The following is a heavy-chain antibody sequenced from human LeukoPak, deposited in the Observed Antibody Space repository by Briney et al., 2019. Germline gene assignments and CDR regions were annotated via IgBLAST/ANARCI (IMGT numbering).Heavy chain of an antibody. D-gene: IGHD1-26*01. CDR2: IKQDGSEK. V-gene: IGHV3-7*01. CDR3: ASGSYPEWLDY. CDR1: GFTFSSYW. J-gene: IGHJ4*02. Sequence: GGSLRLSCAASGFTFSSYWMSWVRQAPGKGLEWVANIKQDGSEKYYVDSVKGRFTISRDNAKNSLYLQMNSLRAEDTAVYYCASGSYPEWLDYWGQGTLVTVSS.